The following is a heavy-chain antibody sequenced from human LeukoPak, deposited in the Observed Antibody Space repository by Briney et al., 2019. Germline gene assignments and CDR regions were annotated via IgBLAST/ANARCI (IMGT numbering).Heavy chain of an antibody. Sequence: PGRSLRLSCAVSGYTFSSHGMHWVRQAPGKGLEWVAAIWYDGSDKYYADSVKGRFTISRDNSKNMLYLQMDSQRAEDTALYYCARLWGSVSGYFDYWGQGTLVTVSS. CDR1: GYTFSSHG. CDR2: IWYDGSDK. V-gene: IGHV3-33*01. CDR3: ARLWGSVSGYFDY. J-gene: IGHJ4*02. D-gene: IGHD2-21*01.